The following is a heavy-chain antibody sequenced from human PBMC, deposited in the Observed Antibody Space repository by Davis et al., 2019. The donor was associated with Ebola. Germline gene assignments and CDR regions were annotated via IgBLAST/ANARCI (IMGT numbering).Heavy chain of an antibody. V-gene: IGHV3-7*03. Sequence: PGGSLRLSCTASGFSFTSYWMTWVRQAPGKGLEWVANIKQDGSEKSYGASVRGRFTISRDNAKNSLYLQMNSLRAEDTAVYHCARHSGSGSSLFYYYDSSGYADYWGQGTLVTVSS. D-gene: IGHD3-22*01. CDR1: GFSFTSYW. CDR3: ARHSGSGSSLFYYYDSSGYADY. CDR2: IKQDGSEK. J-gene: IGHJ4*02.